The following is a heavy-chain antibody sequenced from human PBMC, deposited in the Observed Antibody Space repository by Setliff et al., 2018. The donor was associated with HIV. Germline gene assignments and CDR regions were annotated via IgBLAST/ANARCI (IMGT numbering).Heavy chain of an antibody. Sequence: PSETLSLTCAVSGASSSTRGYYWGWIRQPPGKGLEWIGSIYYSGNTYYNPSLKSRVTISLDTSKSQFSLKLSSVTDADTALYYCARGSDFIWGNYRFPFDYWGQGTLVTVSS. CDR1: GASSSTRGYY. J-gene: IGHJ4*02. CDR3: ARGSDFIWGNYRFPFDY. CDR2: IYYSGNT. V-gene: IGHV4-39*07. D-gene: IGHD3-16*02.